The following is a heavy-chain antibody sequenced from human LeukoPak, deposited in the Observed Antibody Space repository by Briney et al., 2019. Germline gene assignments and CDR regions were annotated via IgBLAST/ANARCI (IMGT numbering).Heavy chain of an antibody. CDR3: PRHVPPNYWNFDY. Sequence: PSETLSLTCTVSGGSISSYYWSWIRQPPGKGLEWIGYIYYSGSTNYNPSLKSRVTISVDTSKNQFSLKLSSVTAADTAVYYCPRHVPPNYWNFDYGGQGTLATVSA. J-gene: IGHJ4*02. D-gene: IGHD1-1*01. V-gene: IGHV4-59*08. CDR2: IYYSGST. CDR1: GGSISSYY.